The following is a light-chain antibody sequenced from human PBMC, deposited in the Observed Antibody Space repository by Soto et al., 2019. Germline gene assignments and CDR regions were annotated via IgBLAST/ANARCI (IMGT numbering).Light chain of an antibody. CDR3: GAYDVGLRLYF. CDR1: SSNIGQSF. V-gene: IGLV1-51*01. Sequence: VLPQPPSVSAAPGQTVTISCSGSSSNIGQSFVSWYQQFPGAAPKLLIFANYKRPSGIPERFSASKSDTSATLDISGLQTGDEADYYCGAYDVGLRLYFFGTGTKVTVL. CDR2: ANY. J-gene: IGLJ1*01.